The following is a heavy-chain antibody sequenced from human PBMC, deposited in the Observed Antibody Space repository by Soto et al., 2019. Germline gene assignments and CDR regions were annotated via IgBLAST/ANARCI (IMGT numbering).Heavy chain of an antibody. V-gene: IGHV1-18*01. CDR2: INVYNGNT. CDR1: GYTFTSYG. D-gene: IGHD3-10*01. Sequence: QVQLVQSGAEVKKPGASVKVSCKASGYTFTSYGISWVRQAPGQGLEWMGWINVYNGNTNYAQKLQGRVTMTTDTSTSTGHLHLRSLRSDDTAGYFCAIDTSRGAYDYWGQGTLVTVSS. CDR3: AIDTSRGAYDY. J-gene: IGHJ4*02.